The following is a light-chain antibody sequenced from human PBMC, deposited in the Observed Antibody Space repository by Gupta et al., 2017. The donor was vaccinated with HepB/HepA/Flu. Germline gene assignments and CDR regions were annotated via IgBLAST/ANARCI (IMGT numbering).Light chain of an antibody. Sequence: DIQLTQSPSSLSASVGDRVTITCRASQSISSYLNWYQQKPGKAPKLLIYAASSLQSGVPSRFSGSGSGTDFTLTISSLQTEDFGTDYCQQSYGNPWTFGEGTKVEIK. V-gene: IGKV1-39*01. CDR2: AAS. CDR1: QSISSY. CDR3: QQSYGNPWT. J-gene: IGKJ1*01.